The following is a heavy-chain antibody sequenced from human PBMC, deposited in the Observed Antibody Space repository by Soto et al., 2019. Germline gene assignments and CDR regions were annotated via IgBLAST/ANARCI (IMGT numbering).Heavy chain of an antibody. Sequence: QVPLVQSGGEEKKPGASVKLSCKTSGYTFTTYPMHWVRQAPGQGLEWMGWINADNGDTKYSEKFQGRVTITRDTSASVVYMELTSLRSQDTGFYYCARDAVTFSDYWGQGTLVTVSP. J-gene: IGHJ4*02. CDR1: GYTFTTYP. CDR2: INADNGDT. CDR3: ARDAVTFSDY. V-gene: IGHV1-3*05. D-gene: IGHD4-17*01.